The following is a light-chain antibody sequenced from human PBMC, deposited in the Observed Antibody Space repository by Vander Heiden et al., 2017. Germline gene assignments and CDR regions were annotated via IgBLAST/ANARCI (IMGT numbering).Light chain of an antibody. CDR3: QQFSSWPPFT. V-gene: IGKV3-15*01. CDR1: QSISSS. CDR2: GAS. J-gene: IGKJ3*01. Sequence: EVVMTQFPATLSVSPGETVSLSCRASQSISSSLAWYQHKPGQAPRLLIFGASTRAAGIPARFSGSGSGTEFTLTITSLQSEDSAIYFCQQFSSWPPFTFGPGTKVNIK.